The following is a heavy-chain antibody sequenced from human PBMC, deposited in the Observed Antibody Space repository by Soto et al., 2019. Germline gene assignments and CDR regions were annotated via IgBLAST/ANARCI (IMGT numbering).Heavy chain of an antibody. D-gene: IGHD3-16*01. CDR2: VIPSFGTA. Sequence: QEQLVQSGAEVKKPGSSVKVSCKAAGGTFSDFAITWVRQAPGQGLEWMGGVIPSFGTANYAQKFQGRVTFTADKSTRTAYMELSSLRSEYTAVYYCAREKGSPMIYWYFDLWGRGTLVTVSS. CDR1: GGTFSDFA. CDR3: AREKGSPMIYWYFDL. J-gene: IGHJ2*01. V-gene: IGHV1-69*06.